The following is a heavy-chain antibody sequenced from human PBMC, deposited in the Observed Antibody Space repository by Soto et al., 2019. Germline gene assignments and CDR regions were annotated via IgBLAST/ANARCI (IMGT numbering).Heavy chain of an antibody. CDR1: GGTFSSYA. CDR2: IIPIFGTA. D-gene: IGHD3-10*01. Sequence: ASVKVSCKASGGTFSSYANSWVRQAPGQGLEWMGGIIPIFGTANYAQKFQGRVTITADESTSTAYMELSSLRSEDTAVYYCARDGSITMVRGVNYYYYGMDVWCQGTTVTVSS. CDR3: ARDGSITMVRGVNYYYYGMDV. V-gene: IGHV1-69*13. J-gene: IGHJ6*02.